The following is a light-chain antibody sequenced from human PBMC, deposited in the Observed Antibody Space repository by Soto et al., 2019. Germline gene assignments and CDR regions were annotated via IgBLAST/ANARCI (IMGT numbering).Light chain of an antibody. CDR2: DVS. Sequence: QSALTQPASVSGSPGQSITISCTGTISDVGGYNYVSWYQQHPGKAPKLMIYDVSNRPSGVSNRFSGSKSGNTASLTISGLQAEDEADYYCSSYTSSSALGVLFGGGTKVTVL. CDR3: SSYTSSSALGVL. CDR1: ISDVGGYNY. V-gene: IGLV2-14*01. J-gene: IGLJ2*01.